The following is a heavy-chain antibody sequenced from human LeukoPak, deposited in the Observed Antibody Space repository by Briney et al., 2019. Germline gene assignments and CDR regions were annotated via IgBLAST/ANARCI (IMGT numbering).Heavy chain of an antibody. J-gene: IGHJ4*02. Sequence: SETLSLTCIVSGGSISSSYWSWIRQPPGKGLEWIGYIYYSGGTNYNPSLKSRVTISVDTSKNQFSLKLSSVTAADTAVYYCARDRGDGYNAIDYWGQGTLVTVSS. D-gene: IGHD5-24*01. CDR2: IYYSGGT. CDR3: ARDRGDGYNAIDY. V-gene: IGHV4-59*01. CDR1: GGSISSSY.